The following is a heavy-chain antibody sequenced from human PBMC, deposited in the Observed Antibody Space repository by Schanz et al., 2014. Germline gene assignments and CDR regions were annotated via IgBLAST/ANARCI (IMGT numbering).Heavy chain of an antibody. D-gene: IGHD1-26*01. J-gene: IGHJ4*02. V-gene: IGHV3-23*05. Sequence: EVQLLESGGGLVQPGGSLRLSCSASTFTFDHYAMTWVRQAPGKGLEWVAAVSSRSDEIKYADSVRGRFTISRDNSRSTMYLQMNSLRAEDTAVYFCARDHTTESYYSAGPPIDYWGQGTLLTVSS. CDR1: TFTFDHYA. CDR3: ARDHTTESYYSAGPPIDY. CDR2: VSSRSDEI.